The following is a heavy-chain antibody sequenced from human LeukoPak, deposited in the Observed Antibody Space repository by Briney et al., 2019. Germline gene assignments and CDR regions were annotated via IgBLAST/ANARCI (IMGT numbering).Heavy chain of an antibody. Sequence: SETLSLTCTVSGGSISNSSYYWGWIRQPPGKGLDWIGSIYYSGNTYYNPSLMSRVTISVDTSKNQFSLKLSSVTAADTAVYYCASADYDNYYFDYWGQGILVTVSS. J-gene: IGHJ4*02. CDR1: GGSISNSSYY. D-gene: IGHD3-16*01. CDR3: ASADYDNYYFDY. CDR2: IYYSGNT. V-gene: IGHV4-39*07.